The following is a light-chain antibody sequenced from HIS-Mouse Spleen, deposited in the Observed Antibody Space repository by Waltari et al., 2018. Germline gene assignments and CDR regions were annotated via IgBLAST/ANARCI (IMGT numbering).Light chain of an antibody. CDR3: SSYTSSSFWV. Sequence: PGQSITISCTGTSSDVGGYNYVSWYQQHPGKAPKLMIYEFSNRPSGVSNSFSGSKSGNTASLTISGLQAEDEADYYCSSYTSSSFWVFGGGTKLTVL. CDR2: EFS. V-gene: IGLV2-14*03. J-gene: IGLJ3*02. CDR1: SSDVGGYNY.